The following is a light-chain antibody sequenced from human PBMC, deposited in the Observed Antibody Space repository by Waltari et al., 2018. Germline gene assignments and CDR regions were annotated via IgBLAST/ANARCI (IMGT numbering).Light chain of an antibody. Sequence: SYELTQPPSVSVSAGQTASITCSGDKLGHKFVCWFQQRPGQSPVLVIYPDKKRPSGIPERFSGSNSGNTATLTISGTQPLDEADYYCQAWDSSSDSYVFGSGTKVTV. CDR1: KLGHKF. CDR2: PDK. J-gene: IGLJ1*01. CDR3: QAWDSSSDSYV. V-gene: IGLV3-1*01.